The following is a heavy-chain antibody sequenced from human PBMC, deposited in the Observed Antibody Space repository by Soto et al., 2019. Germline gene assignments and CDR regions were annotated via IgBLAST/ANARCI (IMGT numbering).Heavy chain of an antibody. CDR3: AKALPYYDFWSGYSTAAFDI. Sequence: EVQLVDSGGGLVQPGGSLRLSCAASEFTFRSYWMHWVRQSPGKGLEWVSRISGDGSSTTYADSVRGRFTISRDNAKNTVYLQMDSLRAEDTAVYYCAKALPYYDFWSGYSTAAFDIWGQGTVVTVSS. CDR1: EFTFRSYW. CDR2: ISGDGSST. J-gene: IGHJ3*02. V-gene: IGHV3-74*01. D-gene: IGHD3-3*01.